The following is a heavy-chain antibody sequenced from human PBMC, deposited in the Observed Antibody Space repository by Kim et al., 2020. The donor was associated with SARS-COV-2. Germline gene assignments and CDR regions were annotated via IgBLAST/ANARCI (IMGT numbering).Heavy chain of an antibody. D-gene: IGHD5-18*01. CDR1: GFTFSSYW. Sequence: GGSLRLSCAASGFTFSSYWMHWVRQAPGKGLVWVSRINSDGSSTSYADSVKGRFTISRDNAKNTLYLQMNSLRAEDTAVYYCARGSDGVLSGGYSVFDYWGQGTLVTVSS. CDR2: INSDGSST. V-gene: IGHV3-74*01. J-gene: IGHJ4*02. CDR3: ARGSDGVLSGGYSVFDY.